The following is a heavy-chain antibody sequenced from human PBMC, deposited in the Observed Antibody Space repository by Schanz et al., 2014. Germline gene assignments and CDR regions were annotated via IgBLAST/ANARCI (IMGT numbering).Heavy chain of an antibody. Sequence: EVQLLESGGGLVQPGGSLRLSCAASGFTFSSYAMSWVRQAPGKGLEWVSVISWNSGTIGYADSVKGRFTISRDNSKNTLFLQMNSLRAEDTAVYYCARGGPAYYFDDWGQGTLVTVSS. CDR1: GFTFSSYA. V-gene: IGHV3-23*01. CDR2: ISWNSGTI. J-gene: IGHJ4*02. CDR3: ARGGPAYYFDD.